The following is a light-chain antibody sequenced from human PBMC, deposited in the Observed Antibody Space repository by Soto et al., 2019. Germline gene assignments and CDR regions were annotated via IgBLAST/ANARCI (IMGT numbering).Light chain of an antibody. CDR3: QEANNFPIT. V-gene: IGKV1D-12*01. CDR2: AAS. CDR1: QGINNW. Sequence: DIQLPQSPSSVSASVGDTVTITCRASQGINNWLAWYQQKPGKAPKLLIYAASSLQSGVPSRFSGSGSGTDFTLSISSLQPEDFATYYCQEANNFPITFGGGTNVEIK. J-gene: IGKJ4*01.